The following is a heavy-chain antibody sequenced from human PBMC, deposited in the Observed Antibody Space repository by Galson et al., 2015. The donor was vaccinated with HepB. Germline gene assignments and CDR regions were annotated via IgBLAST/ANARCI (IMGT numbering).Heavy chain of an antibody. CDR2: ISAYNGNT. D-gene: IGHD6-19*01. J-gene: IGHJ4*02. V-gene: IGHV1-18*04. CDR3: AREGVSSGPEYFDY. Sequence: SVKVSCKASGYTFTSYGISWVRQAPGEGLEWMGWISAYNGNTSYAQKLQGRVTMTTDTSTSTAYMELRSLRSDDTAVYYCAREGVSSGPEYFDYWGQGTLVTVSS. CDR1: GYTFTSYG.